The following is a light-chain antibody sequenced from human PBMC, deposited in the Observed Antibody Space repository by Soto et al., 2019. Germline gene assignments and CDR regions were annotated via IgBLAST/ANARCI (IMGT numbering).Light chain of an antibody. CDR2: DVT. CDR3: CSSVGSYTSYV. Sequence: QSALTQPRSVSGSPGQSVTISCTGTSSDVGTYNFVSWYQQHPGKAPKFMIYDVTKRPSGVPDRFSGSKSGNTASLTISGLQAEDEADYYCCSSVGSYTSYVFGTGTKVTVL. V-gene: IGLV2-11*01. J-gene: IGLJ1*01. CDR1: SSDVGTYNF.